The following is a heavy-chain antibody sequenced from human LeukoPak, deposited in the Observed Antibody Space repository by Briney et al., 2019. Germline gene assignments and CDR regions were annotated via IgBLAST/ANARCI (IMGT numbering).Heavy chain of an antibody. J-gene: IGHJ4*02. CDR1: GGSVTTGGSY. D-gene: IGHD2-2*01. CDR2: IYHTGTT. V-gene: IGHV4-30-2*01. CDR3: AKDPRGRWPAATYFDY. Sequence: SETLSLTCSVSGGSVTTGGSYCSWIRLPPGKGLEWIGYIYHTGTTSYNPSLMSRVTISLDRSNNQFSLTLNSVTVADTAVYYCAKDPRGRWPAATYFDYWGQGTLVTVSS.